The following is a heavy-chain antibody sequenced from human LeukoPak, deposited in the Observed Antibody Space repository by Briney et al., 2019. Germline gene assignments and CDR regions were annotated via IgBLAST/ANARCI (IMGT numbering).Heavy chain of an antibody. D-gene: IGHD6-19*01. J-gene: IGHJ4*02. CDR3: ARWDDSAWAFGN. Sequence: SETLSLTCIVSGGSLSTYSWNWIRQSPGKGLEWVGYISHSGTTSYDSYFRSRVTISVDTSKNQLSLKLTSVTAADTAVYYCARWDDSAWAFGNWGPGTLVTVSS. CDR2: ISHSGTT. V-gene: IGHV4-59*08. CDR1: GGSLSTYS.